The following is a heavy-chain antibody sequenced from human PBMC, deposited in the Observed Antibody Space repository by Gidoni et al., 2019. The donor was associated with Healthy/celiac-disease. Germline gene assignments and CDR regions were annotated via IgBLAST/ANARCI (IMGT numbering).Heavy chain of an antibody. CDR1: GGSISSGGYY. J-gene: IGHJ2*01. V-gene: IGHV4-31*03. Sequence: QVQLQESGPGLVKPSQTLSLTCTVSGGSISSGGYYWSWIRQHPGKGLEWIGYIYYSGSTYYNPSLKSRVTISVDTSKNQFSLKLSSVTAADTAVYYCARDRGYCTNGVCYTRWYFDLWGRGTLVTVSS. CDR3: ARDRGYCTNGVCYTRWYFDL. D-gene: IGHD2-8*01. CDR2: IYYSGST.